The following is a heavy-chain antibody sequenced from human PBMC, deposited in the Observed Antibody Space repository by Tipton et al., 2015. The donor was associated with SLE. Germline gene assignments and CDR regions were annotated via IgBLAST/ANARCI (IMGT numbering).Heavy chain of an antibody. V-gene: IGHV4-4*08. CDR3: ARALNNGWRLGDRFDP. Sequence: TLSLTCTVSGGSISSYYWSWIRQPPGKGLEWIGRIHTSGATNNNPSLKSRVTISLDTSKNQFSLKLSSVTAADTAVYYCARALNNGWRLGDRFDPWGQGTLVTVSS. D-gene: IGHD5-24*01. CDR1: GGSISSYY. CDR2: IHTSGAT. J-gene: IGHJ5*02.